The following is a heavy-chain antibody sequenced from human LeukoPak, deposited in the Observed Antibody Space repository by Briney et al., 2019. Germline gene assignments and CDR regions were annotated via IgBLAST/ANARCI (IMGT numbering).Heavy chain of an antibody. D-gene: IGHD1-1*01. CDR2: IYYSGST. J-gene: IGHJ6*03. V-gene: IGHV4-59*01. Sequence: SETLSLTCTVSGGSISSYYWSWIRQPPGKGLEWIGYIYYSGSTNYNPSLKSRVTISVDTSKNQFSLKLSSVTAADTAVYYCARVINDGYMDVWGKGTTVTVSS. CDR3: ARVINDGYMDV. CDR1: GGSISSYY.